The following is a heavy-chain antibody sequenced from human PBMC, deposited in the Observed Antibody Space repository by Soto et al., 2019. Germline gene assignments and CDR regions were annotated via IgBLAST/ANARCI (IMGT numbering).Heavy chain of an antibody. V-gene: IGHV4-31*11. CDR1: GGSISNGGYS. CDR3: ARGSTVAAILFDY. J-gene: IGHJ4*02. Sequence: SETLSLTCAVYGGSISNGGYSWSWIRQPPGKGLEWIGYIYYSGSTYYNPSLKSRVIISVDTSKNQFSLKLSSVTAADTAVYYCARGSTVAAILFDYWGPGTLVTVSS. D-gene: IGHD2-15*01. CDR2: IYYSGST.